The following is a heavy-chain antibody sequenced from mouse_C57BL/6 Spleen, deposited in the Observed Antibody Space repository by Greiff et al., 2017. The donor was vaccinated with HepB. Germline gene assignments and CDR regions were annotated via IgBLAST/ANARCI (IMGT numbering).Heavy chain of an antibody. CDR3: ARDGQYGNYYFDY. V-gene: IGHV5-4*01. Sequence: EVKVVESGGGLVKPGGSLKLSCAASGFTFSSYAMSWVRQTPEKRLEWVATISDGGSYTYYPDNVKGRFTISRDNAKNNLYLQMSHLKSEDTAMYYCARDGQYGNYYFDYWGQGTTLTVSS. CDR2: ISDGGSYT. J-gene: IGHJ2*01. CDR1: GFTFSSYA. D-gene: IGHD2-10*02.